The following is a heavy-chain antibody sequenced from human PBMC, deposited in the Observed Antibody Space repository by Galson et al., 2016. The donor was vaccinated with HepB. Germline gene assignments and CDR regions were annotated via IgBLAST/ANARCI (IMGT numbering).Heavy chain of an antibody. CDR1: GGSFSSHY. V-gene: IGHV4-34*01. J-gene: IGHJ5*02. CDR3: ARGGRNTIYGSVIRPEKAGSGWFDP. Sequence: SETLSLTCGVSGGSFSSHYWSWIRQPPGKGLEWIGDINHSGSAIYKSSLKSRVTISVDTSKKEVSLKLSSVTAADTAVYYCARGGRNTIYGSVIRPEKAGSGWFDPWGQGTLVTVSS. CDR2: INHSGSA. D-gene: IGHD3-3*01.